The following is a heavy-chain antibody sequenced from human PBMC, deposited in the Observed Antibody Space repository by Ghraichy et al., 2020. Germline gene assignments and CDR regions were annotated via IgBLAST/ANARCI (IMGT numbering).Heavy chain of an antibody. Sequence: SVKVSCKASGFTFSTSAVQWVRQSRGQRLEYIGRIVVGSGDAKYAQKFQERVTFSTDMSASTAYMELRSLRSEDSAVYFCAAVDYYASGRVFDYWGQGTLVTVSS. J-gene: IGHJ4*02. D-gene: IGHD3-10*01. CDR2: IVVGSGDA. V-gene: IGHV1-58*01. CDR3: AAVDYYASGRVFDY. CDR1: GFTFSTSA.